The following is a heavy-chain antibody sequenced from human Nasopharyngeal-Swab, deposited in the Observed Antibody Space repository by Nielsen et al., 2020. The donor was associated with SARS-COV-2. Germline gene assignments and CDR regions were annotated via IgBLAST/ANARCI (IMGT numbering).Heavy chain of an antibody. CDR2: INHSGST. Sequence: SETLSLTCAVYGGSFSGYYWSWIRQLPGKGLEWIGEINHSGSTNYNPSLKSRVTISVDTSKNQFSLKLSSVTAADTAVYYCASGHIVATSYYFDYWGQGTLVTVSS. J-gene: IGHJ4*02. CDR1: GGSFSGYY. D-gene: IGHD5-12*01. V-gene: IGHV4-34*01. CDR3: ASGHIVATSYYFDY.